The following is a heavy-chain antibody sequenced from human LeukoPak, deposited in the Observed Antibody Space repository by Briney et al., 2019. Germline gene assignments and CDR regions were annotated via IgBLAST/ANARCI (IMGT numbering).Heavy chain of an antibody. CDR1: GFTFSSYA. CDR3: ASGRGNYLGY. J-gene: IGHJ4*02. CDR2: ISGSGGST. D-gene: IGHD1-26*01. V-gene: IGHV3-23*01. Sequence: EGSLRLSCAASGFTFSSYAMSWVRQAPGKGLEWVSAISGSGGSTYYADSVKGRFTISRDYSKNTLYLQMKSLRAEDTAVYFCASGRGNYLGYWGQGTLVTVSS.